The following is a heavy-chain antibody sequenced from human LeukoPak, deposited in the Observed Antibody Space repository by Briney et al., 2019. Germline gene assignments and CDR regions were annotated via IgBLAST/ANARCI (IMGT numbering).Heavy chain of an antibody. CDR1: GYTFTGYY. V-gene: IGHV1-2*04. CDR2: INPNSGGT. CDR3: ARGGLIAVAAAVDY. D-gene: IGHD6-19*01. J-gene: IGHJ4*02. Sequence: GASVKVSCKASGYTFTGYYMHWVRQAPGQGLEWMGWINPNSGGTNYAQKFQGWVTMTRDTSISTAYMELSRLRSDDTAVYYCARGGLIAVAAAVDYWGQGTLVTVSS.